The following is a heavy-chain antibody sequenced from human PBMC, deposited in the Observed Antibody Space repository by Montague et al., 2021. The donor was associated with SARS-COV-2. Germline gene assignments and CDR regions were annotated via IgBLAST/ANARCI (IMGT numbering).Heavy chain of an antibody. Sequence: GSTNYNPSLKSRVTISIDTSQNQFSLKLSSVTAADTAVYYCARDYRRDTGGPRSARDVWGQGTTVIVSS. V-gene: IGHV4-59*01. D-gene: IGHD7-27*01. J-gene: IGHJ6*02. CDR2: GST. CDR3: ARDYRRDTGGPRSARDV.